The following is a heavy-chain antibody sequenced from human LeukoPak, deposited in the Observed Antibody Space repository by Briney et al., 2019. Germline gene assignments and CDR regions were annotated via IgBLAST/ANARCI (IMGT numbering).Heavy chain of an antibody. D-gene: IGHD3-10*01. CDR2: INAGNGNT. CDR1: GYTFTSYA. J-gene: IGHJ4*02. V-gene: IGHV1-3*01. Sequence: GGSLRLSCAASGYTFTSYAMHWVRQAPGQRLEWMGWINAGNGNTKYSQKFQGRVTITRDTSASTAYMELSSLRSEDTAVYYCARGAMVRGVTKGIFDYWGQGTLVTVSS. CDR3: ARGAMVRGVTKGIFDY.